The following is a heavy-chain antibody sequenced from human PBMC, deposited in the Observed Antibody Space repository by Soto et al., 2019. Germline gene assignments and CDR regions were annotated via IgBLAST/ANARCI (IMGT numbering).Heavy chain of an antibody. Sequence: EVQLVESGGGLVQPGGSLRLSCVASGFTFNRNWMTWVRQSPGKGLEWVANIKQDGSEKNYVDSVRGRFTISRDDAKNSVYLQMNSLRAEDTAVYYCARRGDYGDYWGQGTLVTVSS. CDR3: ARRGDYGDY. V-gene: IGHV3-7*01. D-gene: IGHD4-17*01. CDR2: IKQDGSEK. J-gene: IGHJ4*02. CDR1: GFTFNRNW.